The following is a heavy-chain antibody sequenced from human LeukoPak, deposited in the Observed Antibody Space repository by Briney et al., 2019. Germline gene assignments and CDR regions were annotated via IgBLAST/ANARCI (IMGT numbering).Heavy chain of an antibody. CDR1: DDSITMYY. Sequence: PSETLSLTCTVSDDSITMYYWTWIRQPPGKGLEWIGYIYNSGSTNYNPSLKSRVTISLDTSKNQFSLKLSSVTAADTAMYYCARVSRGNSVGGDYWGQGTLVTVSS. D-gene: IGHD4-23*01. CDR2: IYNSGST. J-gene: IGHJ4*02. V-gene: IGHV4-59*01. CDR3: ARVSRGNSVGGDY.